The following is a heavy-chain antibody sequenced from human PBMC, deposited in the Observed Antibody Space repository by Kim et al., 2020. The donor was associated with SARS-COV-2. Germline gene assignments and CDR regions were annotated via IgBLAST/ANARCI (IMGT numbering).Heavy chain of an antibody. Sequence: YAQKLQGRVTMTRETSISTAYMELSRLRSDDTAVYYCARAPKGDLRHDYWGQGTLVTVSS. V-gene: IGHV1-2*02. CDR3: ARAPKGDLRHDY. J-gene: IGHJ4*02. D-gene: IGHD3-3*01.